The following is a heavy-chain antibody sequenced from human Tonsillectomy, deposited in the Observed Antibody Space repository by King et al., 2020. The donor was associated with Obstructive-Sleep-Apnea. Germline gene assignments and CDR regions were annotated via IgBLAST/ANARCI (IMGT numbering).Heavy chain of an antibody. J-gene: IGHJ6*02. CDR1: GFTFSSYW. D-gene: IGHD3-3*01. V-gene: IGHV3-74*01. CDR2: INSDGSST. Sequence: VQLVESGGGLVQPGGSLRLSCAASGFTFSSYWMHWVRQAPGKGLVWVSRINSDGSSTSYADSVKGRFTISRDNAKNTLYLQMNSLRAEETAVYYCARDPSTYYDFWSGYYAASYYYYGMDVWGQGTTVTVSS. CDR3: ARDPSTYYDFWSGYYAASYYYYGMDV.